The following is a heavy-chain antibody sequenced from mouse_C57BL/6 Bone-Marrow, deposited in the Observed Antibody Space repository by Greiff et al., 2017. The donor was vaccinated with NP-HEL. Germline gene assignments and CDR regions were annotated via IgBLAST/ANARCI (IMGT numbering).Heavy chain of an antibody. Sequence: EVMLVESGGDLVKPGGSLKLSCAASGFTFSSYGMSWVRQTPDKRLEWVATISSGGSYTYYPDSVKGRFTISRDNAKNTLYLQMSSLKSEDTAMYYCARRSNYLYYYAMDYWGQGTSVTVSS. CDR1: GFTFSSYG. J-gene: IGHJ4*01. CDR2: ISSGGSYT. D-gene: IGHD2-5*01. V-gene: IGHV5-6*02. CDR3: ARRSNYLYYYAMDY.